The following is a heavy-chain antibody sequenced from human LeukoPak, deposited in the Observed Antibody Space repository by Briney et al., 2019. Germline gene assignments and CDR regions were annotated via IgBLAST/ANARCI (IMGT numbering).Heavy chain of an antibody. CDR2: INPNSGGT. CDR3: ARAFSPIVVVAATRGFDAFDI. D-gene: IGHD2-15*01. Sequence: ASVKVSCKASGYTFTGYYMHWVRQAPGQGLEWMGWINPNSGGTNYAQKFQGRVTMTRDTSISTAYMELSSLRSEDTAVYYCARAFSPIVVVAATRGFDAFDIWGQGTMVTVSS. J-gene: IGHJ3*02. V-gene: IGHV1-2*02. CDR1: GYTFTGYY.